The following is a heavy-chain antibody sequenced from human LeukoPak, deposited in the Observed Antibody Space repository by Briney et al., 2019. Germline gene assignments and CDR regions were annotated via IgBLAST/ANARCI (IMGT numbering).Heavy chain of an antibody. D-gene: IGHD5-12*01. CDR1: GFTFSSYA. CDR2: ISGSGGST. Sequence: PGGSLRLSCAASGFTFSSYAMSWVRQAPGKGLEWVSSISGSGGSTYYADSVKGRFTISRDNSKNTLYLQMNSLRAEDTAVYYCAKTPVATIRYFDYWGQGTMVTVSS. J-gene: IGHJ4*02. V-gene: IGHV3-23*01. CDR3: AKTPVATIRYFDY.